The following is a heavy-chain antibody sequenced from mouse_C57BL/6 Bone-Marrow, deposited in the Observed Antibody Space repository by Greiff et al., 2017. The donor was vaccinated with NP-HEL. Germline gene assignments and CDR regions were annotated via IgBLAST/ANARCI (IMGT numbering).Heavy chain of an antibody. CDR1: GFSLTSYG. CDR2: IWSGGST. Sequence: QVQLQQSGPGLVQPSQSLSITCTVSGFSLTSYGVHWVRQSPGKGLEWLGVIWSGGSTDYNAAFISRLSISKDNSKSQVFFKMNSLQADDTAIYYCARNSNRYYAMDYWGQGTSVTVSA. D-gene: IGHD1-1*01. V-gene: IGHV2-2*01. J-gene: IGHJ4*01. CDR3: ARNSNRYYAMDY.